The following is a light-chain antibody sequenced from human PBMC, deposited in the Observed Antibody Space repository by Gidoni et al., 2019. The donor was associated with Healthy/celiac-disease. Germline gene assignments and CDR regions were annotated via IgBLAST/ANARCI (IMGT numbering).Light chain of an antibody. V-gene: IGKV1-5*01. CDR2: DAS. Sequence: DIQMTQSPSTLSASVGDRVTITCRASQSINSWLAWYHQKPGKAPKLLNYDASSLESGVPSRFSGSGSGTEFTLTISSLQPDDFATYYCQQYNSIGWTFGQGTKVEIK. J-gene: IGKJ1*01. CDR1: QSINSW. CDR3: QQYNSIGWT.